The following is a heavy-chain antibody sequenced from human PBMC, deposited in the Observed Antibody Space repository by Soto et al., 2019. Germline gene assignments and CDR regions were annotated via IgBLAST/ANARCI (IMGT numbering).Heavy chain of an antibody. V-gene: IGHV1-3*01. J-gene: IGHJ6*02. D-gene: IGHD2-8*02. CDR1: GYTFPRHG. CDR3: ARDLVMDV. Sequence: QVQLVQSGAEVKKPGASVKVSWKPSGYTFPRHGMHWVRQAPGQRLEWMGWINAGNGNTKYSQKFQGRVTITRDTSASTAYMELSRLRSEDTAVYYCARDLVMDVWGQGTTVTVSS. CDR2: INAGNGNT.